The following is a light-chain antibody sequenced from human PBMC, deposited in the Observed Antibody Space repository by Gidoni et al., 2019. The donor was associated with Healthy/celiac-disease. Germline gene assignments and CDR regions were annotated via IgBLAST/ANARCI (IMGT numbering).Light chain of an antibody. CDR3: QKYGSSPLT. J-gene: IGKJ4*01. V-gene: IGKV3-20*01. CDR1: QSVSSSY. Sequence: IVLTQSPGTLSLSPGERATLSCRASQSVSSSYLAWYQQKPGQAPRLLIYGASSRATGIPDRCSGSGSGTDFTLTISRLEPEDFAVYYCQKYGSSPLTFGGGTKVEIK. CDR2: GAS.